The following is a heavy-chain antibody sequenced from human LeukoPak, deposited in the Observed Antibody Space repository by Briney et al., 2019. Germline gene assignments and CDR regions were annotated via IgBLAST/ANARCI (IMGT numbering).Heavy chain of an antibody. V-gene: IGHV3-23*01. CDR1: GFTFSSYA. D-gene: IGHD3-22*01. CDR2: ISGSGGST. J-gene: IGHJ4*02. Sequence: GGSLRLSCAASGFTFSSYAMSWVRQAPGKGLEWVSAISGSGGSTYYADSVKGRFTISRDNSKNTLYLQMNSLRAEDTAVYYCAKGQPDEWDYYDSSGYYPFDYWGQGTLVTVSS. CDR3: AKGQPDEWDYYDSSGYYPFDY.